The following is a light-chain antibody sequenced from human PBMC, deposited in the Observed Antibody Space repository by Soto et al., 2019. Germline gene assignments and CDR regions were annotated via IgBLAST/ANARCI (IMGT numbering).Light chain of an antibody. V-gene: IGLV2-14*01. CDR3: SSNTSNNTVV. Sequence: QSALTQPASVSGSPGQSITISCTGTSSDVGGYNYVSWYQQHPGKAPKLMIYEVNNRPSGVSNRFSGSKSGNTASLTISGLQAEDEAEYYCSSNTSNNTVVFGGGTKLTVL. J-gene: IGLJ2*01. CDR1: SSDVGGYNY. CDR2: EVN.